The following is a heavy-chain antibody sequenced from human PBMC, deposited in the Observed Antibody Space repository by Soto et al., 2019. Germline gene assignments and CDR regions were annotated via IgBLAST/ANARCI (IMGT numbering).Heavy chain of an antibody. CDR2: ISPDGREK. Sequence: XVCLRLSCAASGFMFRNFWMDWVRQAPGKGLEWVANISPDGREKHYVDSVKGRFTISRDNAKNSLYLQMSSLTAEDSALYYCSRSLDSWGQGTRVTVSS. J-gene: IGHJ4*02. V-gene: IGHV3-7*01. CDR3: SRSLDS. CDR1: GFMFRNFW.